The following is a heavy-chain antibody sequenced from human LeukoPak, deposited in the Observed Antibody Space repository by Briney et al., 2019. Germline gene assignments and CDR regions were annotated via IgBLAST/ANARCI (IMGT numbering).Heavy chain of an antibody. J-gene: IGHJ1*01. D-gene: IGHD2-15*01. CDR1: GYTFTSYY. V-gene: IGHV1-46*01. Sequence: GASVRVSCKASGYTFTSYYMHWVRQAPGQGLEWMGIINPSGGSTSYAQKFQGRVTMTRDTSTSTVYMELSSLRPEDTAVYYCASGYCSGGSCYSAEYFQHWGQGTLVTVSS. CDR2: INPSGGST. CDR3: ASGYCSGGSCYSAEYFQH.